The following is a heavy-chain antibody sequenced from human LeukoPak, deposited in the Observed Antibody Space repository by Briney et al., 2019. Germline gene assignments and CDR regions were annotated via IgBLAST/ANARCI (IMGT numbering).Heavy chain of an antibody. CDR1: GGSFSGYY. Sequence: SETLSLICAVYGGSFSGYYWSWIRQPPGKGLEWIGEINHSGSTNYNPSLKSRVTISVDTSKNQFSLKLSSVTAADTAVYYCARGVLGYCSSTSCHFFDYWGQGTLVTVSS. CDR2: INHSGST. V-gene: IGHV4-34*01. CDR3: ARGVLGYCSSTSCHFFDY. J-gene: IGHJ4*02. D-gene: IGHD2-2*01.